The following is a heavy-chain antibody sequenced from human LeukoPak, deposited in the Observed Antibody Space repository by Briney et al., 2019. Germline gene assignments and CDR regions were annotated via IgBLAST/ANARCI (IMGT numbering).Heavy chain of an antibody. J-gene: IGHJ4*02. CDR1: GYTFTSYA. Sequence: ASVTVSFKASGYTFTSYAMHWVRQAPGQRLEWMGWINAGNGNTKYSQKIQGRVTITRNTSASTAYMELSSLRSEDTAVYYCARSQLLEFDYWGQGTLVTVSS. CDR2: INAGNGNT. CDR3: ARSQLLEFDY. V-gene: IGHV1-3*01. D-gene: IGHD2-2*01.